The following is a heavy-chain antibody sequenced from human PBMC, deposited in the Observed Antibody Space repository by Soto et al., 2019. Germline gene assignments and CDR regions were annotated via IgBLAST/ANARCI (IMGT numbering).Heavy chain of an antibody. Sequence: ASVKVSCKVSGYTLTKLSMHWVRQAPGKGLEWMGGFDPEDGETTYAQKFQGRVTMTEDTSTDTAYMELSSLRSEDTAVYSCATGLGRRHYYGMDVWGQGTTVTVSS. V-gene: IGHV1-24*01. D-gene: IGHD7-27*01. CDR2: FDPEDGET. J-gene: IGHJ6*02. CDR3: ATGLGRRHYYGMDV. CDR1: GYTLTKLS.